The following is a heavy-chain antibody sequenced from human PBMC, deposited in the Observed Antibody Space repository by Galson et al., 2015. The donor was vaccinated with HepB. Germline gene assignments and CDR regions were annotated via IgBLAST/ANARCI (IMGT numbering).Heavy chain of an antibody. J-gene: IGHJ4*02. CDR3: ARGRGDLYYFDY. CDR2: IYYSGST. V-gene: IGHV4-61*05. Sequence: ETLSLTCTVSGGSISSSSYYWGWIRQPPGKGLEWIGYIYYSGSTNYNPSLKSRVTISVDTYKNQFSLKLSSVTAADTVVYYCARGRGDLYYFDYWGQGTLVTVSS. CDR1: GGSISSSSYY. D-gene: IGHD4-17*01.